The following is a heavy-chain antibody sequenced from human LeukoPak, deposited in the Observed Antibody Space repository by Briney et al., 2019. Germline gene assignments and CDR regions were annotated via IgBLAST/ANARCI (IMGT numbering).Heavy chain of an antibody. J-gene: IGHJ3*02. D-gene: IGHD1-1*01. CDR3: ARFPERRAAFDI. CDR2: INPNSGGT. Sequence: GASVKVSCKASGYTFTGYYMHWVRQAPGQGLEWMEWINPNSGGTNYAQKFQGRVTMTRDTSISTAYMELSRLRSDDTAVYYCARFPERRAAFDIWGQGTMVTVSS. CDR1: GYTFTGYY. V-gene: IGHV1-2*02.